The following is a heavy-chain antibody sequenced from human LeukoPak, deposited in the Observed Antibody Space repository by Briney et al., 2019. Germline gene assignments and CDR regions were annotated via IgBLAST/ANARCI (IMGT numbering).Heavy chain of an antibody. Sequence: GRSLRLSCEASGFTFNVYGMHWVRQAPGKGLEWVAVTWYDGSNKYYADSVKGRFTISRDNSKNTLYLQMNSLTVEDTAVYFCARKFRGASNWHIDSWGQGTLVTVSS. CDR1: GFTFNVYG. CDR2: TWYDGSNK. CDR3: ARKFRGASNWHIDS. V-gene: IGHV3-33*03. D-gene: IGHD1/OR15-1a*01. J-gene: IGHJ4*02.